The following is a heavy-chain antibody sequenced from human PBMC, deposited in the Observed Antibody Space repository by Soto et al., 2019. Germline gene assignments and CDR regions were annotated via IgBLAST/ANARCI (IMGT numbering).Heavy chain of an antibody. CDR3: ARTIVVVPDIGFDY. V-gene: IGHV4-31*03. D-gene: IGHD2-2*01. J-gene: IGHJ4*02. CDR2: IYYSGST. Sequence: SETLSLTCTVSGGSISSGGYYWSWIRQHPGKGLEWIGYIYYSGSTYYNPSLKSRVTISVDTSKNQFSLKLSSVTAADTAVYYCARTIVVVPDIGFDYWGQGTLVTVSS. CDR1: GGSISSGGYY.